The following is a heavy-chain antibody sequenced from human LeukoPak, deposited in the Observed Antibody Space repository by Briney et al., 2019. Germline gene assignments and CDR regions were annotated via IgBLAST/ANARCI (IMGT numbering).Heavy chain of an antibody. Sequence: GGSLRLSCAASGFTFSSYAMSWVRQAPGKGLEWVSAISGSGGSTYYADSVKGRFTISRDNSKNTLYLQMNSLRAEDTAVYYCAKARRSSIVGAYFDYWGQGTLVTVFS. J-gene: IGHJ4*02. CDR3: AKARRSSIVGAYFDY. D-gene: IGHD1-26*01. V-gene: IGHV3-23*01. CDR2: ISGSGGST. CDR1: GFTFSSYA.